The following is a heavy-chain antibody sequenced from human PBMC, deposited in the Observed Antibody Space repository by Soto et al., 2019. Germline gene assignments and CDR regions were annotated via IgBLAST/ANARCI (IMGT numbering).Heavy chain of an antibody. CDR3: VSSYGSGYRAFDY. V-gene: IGHV1-69*02. CDR1: GDTFNFYS. D-gene: IGHD3-10*01. CDR2: VNPIVSMS. Sequence: QVQLVQSGAEVKRPGSSVKVSCKASGDTFNFYSINWVRQAPGLGLEWMGRVNPIVSMSNYAQKFQGRVTMTADKSTSTDYMELSSLRAEDTAIYYCVSSYGSGYRAFDYWGQGALVTVSS. J-gene: IGHJ4*02.